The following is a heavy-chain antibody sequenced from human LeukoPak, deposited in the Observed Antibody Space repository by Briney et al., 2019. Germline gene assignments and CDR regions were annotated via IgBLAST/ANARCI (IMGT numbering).Heavy chain of an antibody. Sequence: GGSLRLSCAASGFTFSSYSMNWVRQAPGKGLEWVSSISSSSSYIYYADSVKGRFTISRDNAKNSLYLQMNSLRAEDTAVYYCASAGYSSGWYLEYFQHWGQGTLVTVSS. J-gene: IGHJ1*01. CDR3: ASAGYSSGWYLEYFQH. CDR1: GFTFSSYS. CDR2: ISSSSSYI. D-gene: IGHD6-19*01. V-gene: IGHV3-21*01.